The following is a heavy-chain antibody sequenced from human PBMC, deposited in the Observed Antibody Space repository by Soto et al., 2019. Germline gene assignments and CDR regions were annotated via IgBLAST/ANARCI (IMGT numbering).Heavy chain of an antibody. Sequence: QVQLVQSGAEVKKPGASVKVSCKASGYTFTSYDINWVRQATGQGLEWMGWMNPNSGNTGYAQKFQGRVTMTRNTSISTAYMELSSLRSEDTAVYYCARAVRSRTGAPSGYYFDYWGQGTLVTVSS. CDR2: MNPNSGNT. CDR1: GYTFTSYD. CDR3: ARAVRSRTGAPSGYYFDY. J-gene: IGHJ4*02. V-gene: IGHV1-8*01. D-gene: IGHD3-10*01.